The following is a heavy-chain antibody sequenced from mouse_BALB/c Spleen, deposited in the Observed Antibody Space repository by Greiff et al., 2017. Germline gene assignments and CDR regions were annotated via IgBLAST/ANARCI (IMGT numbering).Heavy chain of an antibody. CDR1: GYTFTDYY. CDR3: ARDLRDYFDY. CDR2: IYPGSGNT. D-gene: IGHD3-3*01. J-gene: IGHJ2*01. V-gene: IGHV1-84*02. Sequence: QVQLKESGPELAKPGASVKISCKASGYTFTDYYINWVKQKPGQGLEWIGWIYPGSGNTKYNEKFKGKATLTVDTSSSTAYMQLSSLTSEDTAVYICARDLRDYFDYWGQGTTLTVSS.